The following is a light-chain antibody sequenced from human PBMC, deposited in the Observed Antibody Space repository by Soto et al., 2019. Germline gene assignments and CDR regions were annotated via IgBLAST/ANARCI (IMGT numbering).Light chain of an antibody. CDR1: SSDVGSYNY. V-gene: IGLV2-14*01. CDR3: SSYTTSGTYVL. Sequence: QSVLTQPASVSGSPGQSITISCTGTSSDVGSYNYVSWYQQHPGKAPKLMIYEVRNRPSGVSDRFSGSKSGNTASLTISGLQPADEADYYCSSYTTSGTYVLFGGGTKLTVL. J-gene: IGLJ3*02. CDR2: EVR.